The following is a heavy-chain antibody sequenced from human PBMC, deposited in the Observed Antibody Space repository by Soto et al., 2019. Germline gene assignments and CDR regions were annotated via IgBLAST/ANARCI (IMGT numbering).Heavy chain of an antibody. D-gene: IGHD6-13*01. J-gene: IGHJ4*02. CDR3: AKVSDSSSWYAPLYYFDY. CDR1: GFTFSSYA. V-gene: IGHV3-23*01. Sequence: GGSLRLSCAASGFTFSSYAMSWVRQAPGKGLEWVSAISGSGGSTYYADSVKGRFTISRDNSKNTLYLQMNSLRAEDTAVYYCAKVSDSSSWYAPLYYFDYWGQGTLVTVSS. CDR2: ISGSGGST.